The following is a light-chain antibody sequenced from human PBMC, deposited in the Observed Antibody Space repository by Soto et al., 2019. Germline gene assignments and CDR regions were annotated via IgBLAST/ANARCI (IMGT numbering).Light chain of an antibody. CDR2: WAA. CDR3: HQSYLNRWT. J-gene: IGKJ1*01. CDR1: QSILNNSNNKNY. V-gene: IGKV4-1*01. Sequence: DIVMTQSPDSLAVSLGERATINCKYSQSILNNSNNKNYLTWYQQKPGQPPKLLIYWAATRESGVPDRFSGSGSGTDFTLTISSLQAEDVAVYYCHQSYLNRWTFGQGTKVDIK.